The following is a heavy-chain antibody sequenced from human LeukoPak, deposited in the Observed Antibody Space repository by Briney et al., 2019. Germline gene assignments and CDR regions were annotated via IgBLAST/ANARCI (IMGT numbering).Heavy chain of an antibody. CDR2: INPNSGGT. Sequence: ASVKVSCKASGYTFTGYYMHWVRHAPGQGLEWMGRINPNSGGTNYAQKFQGRVTMTRDTSISTAYMELSRLRSDDTAVYYCSRERMTTVTTDYYYYMDVWGKGTTVTVSS. CDR1: GYTFTGYY. CDR3: SRERMTTVTTDYYYYMDV. J-gene: IGHJ6*03. D-gene: IGHD4-17*01. V-gene: IGHV1-2*06.